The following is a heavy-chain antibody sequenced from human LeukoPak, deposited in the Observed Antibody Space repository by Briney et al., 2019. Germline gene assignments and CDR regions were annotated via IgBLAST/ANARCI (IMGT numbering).Heavy chain of an antibody. Sequence: GSLRLSCAASGFTFSSYAMSWVRQAPGKGLEWVSAISGSGGSTCYADSVKGRFTISRDNSKNTLYLQMNSLRAEDTAVYYCAKDKWELRRALGSGPSDYWGQGTLVTVSS. D-gene: IGHD1-26*01. V-gene: IGHV3-23*01. CDR3: AKDKWELRRALGSGPSDY. CDR2: ISGSGGST. J-gene: IGHJ4*02. CDR1: GFTFSSYA.